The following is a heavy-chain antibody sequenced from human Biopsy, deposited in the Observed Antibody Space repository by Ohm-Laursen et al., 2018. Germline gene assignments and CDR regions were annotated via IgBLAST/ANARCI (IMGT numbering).Heavy chain of an antibody. J-gene: IGHJ6*02. CDR3: AKINPSSIYYYYGMDV. CDR2: ITGSAGST. CDR1: GFTFSTYA. Sequence: SLRLSCSASGFTFSTYAMTWVRQAPGEGLEWVSSITGSAGSTNYADSVKGRFTISRDNSKNTLYLQLNSLRAEDTALYYCAKINPSSIYYYYGMDVWGQGTTVTVSS. V-gene: IGHV3-23*01.